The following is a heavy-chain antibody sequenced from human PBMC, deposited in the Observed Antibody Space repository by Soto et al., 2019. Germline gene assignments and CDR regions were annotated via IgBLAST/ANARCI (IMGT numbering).Heavy chain of an antibody. CDR1: GYSFTSYW. CDR2: IYPGDSDT. J-gene: IGHJ4*02. V-gene: IGHV5-51*01. D-gene: IGHD6-13*01. Sequence: GESLKISCKGSGYSFTSYWIGWVRQMPGKGLEWMGIIYPGDSDTRYSPSFQGQVTISADKSISTAYLQWSSLKASDTAMYYCARDFTSSFDSSSWYSFDGSFDYWGQGTLVTVSS. CDR3: ARDFTSSFDSSSWYSFDGSFDY.